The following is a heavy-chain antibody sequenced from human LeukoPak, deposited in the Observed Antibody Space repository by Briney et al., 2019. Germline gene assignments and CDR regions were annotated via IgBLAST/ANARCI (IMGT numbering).Heavy chain of an antibody. J-gene: IGHJ4*02. CDR2: IYTSGST. D-gene: IGHD1-26*01. V-gene: IGHV4-61*02. CDR3: ARGRSYGSFDY. Sequence: PSQTLSLTCTVSGGSISSGSYYWSWIRQPAGKGLEWIGRIYTSGSTNYNPSLKSRVTISVDTSKNQFSLKLSSVTAADTAVYYCARGRSYGSFDYWGQGTLVTVSS. CDR1: GGSISSGSYY.